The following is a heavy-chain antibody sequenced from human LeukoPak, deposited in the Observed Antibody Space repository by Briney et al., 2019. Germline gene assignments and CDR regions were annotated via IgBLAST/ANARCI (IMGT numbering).Heavy chain of an antibody. CDR2: IYYSGST. D-gene: IGHD3-3*01. Sequence: PSQTLSLICTVSGGSISSGGYYWSWIRQHPGEGLEWIGYIYYSGSTYYNPSLKSRVTISVDTSKNQFFLKLSSVTAADTAVYYCARDYEDGAYGMDVWDQGTTVTVSS. V-gene: IGHV4-31*03. CDR3: ARDYEDGAYGMDV. J-gene: IGHJ6*02. CDR1: GGSISSGGYY.